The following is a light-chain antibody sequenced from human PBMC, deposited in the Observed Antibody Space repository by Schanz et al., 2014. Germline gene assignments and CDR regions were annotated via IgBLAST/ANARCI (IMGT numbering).Light chain of an antibody. CDR3: QQYYTNPPHT. CDR1: QSLLYSSNKKNY. V-gene: IGKV4-1*01. J-gene: IGKJ4*01. Sequence: DTVLTQSPDSLPVSLGERATINCKSSQSLLYSSNKKNYLAWYQQKPGQPPKLLISWASARESGVPDRFSGSGSGTDFTLTISSLQAEDVAVYYCQQYYTNPPHTFGGGTKVEIK. CDR2: WAS.